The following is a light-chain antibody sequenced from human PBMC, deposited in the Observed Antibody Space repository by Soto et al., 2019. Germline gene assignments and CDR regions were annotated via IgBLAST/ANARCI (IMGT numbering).Light chain of an antibody. Sequence: QSVLTQPPSVSGAPGQRVTISCTGSSSNIGAGYDVHWYQQLPGTAPKLLIYGNSNRPSGVPDRFSGSKSGTSASLAITGLQADDEADYYCCSYAGTTTVFGGGTKLTVL. CDR1: SSNIGAGYD. J-gene: IGLJ2*01. CDR3: CSYAGTTTV. CDR2: GNS. V-gene: IGLV1-40*01.